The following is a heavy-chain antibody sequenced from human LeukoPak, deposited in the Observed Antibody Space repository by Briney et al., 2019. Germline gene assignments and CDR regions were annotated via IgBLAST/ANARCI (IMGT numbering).Heavy chain of an antibody. V-gene: IGHV3-23*01. CDR2: LSGSGASA. Sequence: GGSLRLSCAASGFTFSSYAMTWVRQTPGKGLEWVSSLSGSGASAYYADSVKGRFIISRDNSKNTLYLQMNSLRAEDTAVYYCAKGQDTYGHPFDYWGQGTLVTVSS. D-gene: IGHD5-18*01. CDR1: GFTFSSYA. CDR3: AKGQDTYGHPFDY. J-gene: IGHJ4*02.